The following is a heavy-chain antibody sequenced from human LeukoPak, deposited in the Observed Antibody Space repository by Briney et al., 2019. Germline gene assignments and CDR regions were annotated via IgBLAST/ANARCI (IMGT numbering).Heavy chain of an antibody. CDR1: GYTFTYYY. CDR3: ARAYCGGDCYSDY. J-gene: IGHJ4*02. CDR2: LNPSGGTT. V-gene: IGHV1-46*01. Sequence: ASVKGSCKASGYTFTYYYMHWVRQAPGQGLEWMGILNPSGGTTTYAQKFQGRVTMTRDTSTSTVYMELSSLRSEDTAVYYCARAYCGGDCYSDYWGQGTLVTVSS. D-gene: IGHD2-21*02.